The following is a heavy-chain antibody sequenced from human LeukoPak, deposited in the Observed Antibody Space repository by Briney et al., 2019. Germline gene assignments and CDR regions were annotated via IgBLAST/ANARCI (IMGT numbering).Heavy chain of an antibody. D-gene: IGHD6-13*01. CDR1: GGSISSSSYY. J-gene: IGHJ6*03. CDR3: ARQNVRSSSPGYYYYYMDV. CDR2: INHSGST. Sequence: SETLSLXCTVSGGSISSSSYYWDWIRQPPGKGLEWIGEINHSGSTKYNLSLKSRVTISVDTSKNQFSLKLSSVTAADTAVYYCARQNVRSSSPGYYYYYMDVWGKGTTVTVSS. V-gene: IGHV4-39*01.